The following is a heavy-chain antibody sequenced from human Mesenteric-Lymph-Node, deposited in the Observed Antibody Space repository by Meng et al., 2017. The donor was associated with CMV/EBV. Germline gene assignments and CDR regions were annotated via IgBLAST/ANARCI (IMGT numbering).Heavy chain of an antibody. CDR3: ARITMLTIGGMDV. CDR1: GFTFSTYA. D-gene: IGHD4/OR15-4a*01. V-gene: IGHV3-23*01. Sequence: GGSLRLSCVASGFTFSTYAMSWVRQAPGKGLEWVSVISGGGDSTYYADSVKGRFTISRDNSKNTLYLQMNSLRAEDTAVYYCARITMLTIGGMDVWGQGTTVTVSS. CDR2: ISGGGDST. J-gene: IGHJ6*02.